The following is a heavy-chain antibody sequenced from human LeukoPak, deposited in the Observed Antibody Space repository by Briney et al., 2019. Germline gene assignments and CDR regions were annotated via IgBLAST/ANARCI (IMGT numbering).Heavy chain of an antibody. CDR2: IIPIFGTA. D-gene: IGHD3-9*01. V-gene: IGHV1-69*05. Sequence: SVKVSCKASGGTFSSYAISWVRQAPGQGLEWMGRIIPIFGTANYAQKFQGRVTITTDESTSTAYVELSSLRSEDTAVYYCATEIGHYDILTGYYADIDYWGQGTLVTVSS. J-gene: IGHJ4*02. CDR3: ATEIGHYDILTGYYADIDY. CDR1: GGTFSSYA.